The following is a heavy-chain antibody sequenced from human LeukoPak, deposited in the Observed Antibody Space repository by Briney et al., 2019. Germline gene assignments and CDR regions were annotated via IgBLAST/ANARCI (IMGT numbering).Heavy chain of an antibody. D-gene: IGHD3-10*01. Sequence: GGSLRLSXAASGFTFSSYAMSWVRQAPGKGLEWVSAISGSGGSTYYADSVKGRFTISRDNSKNTLYLQMNSLRAEDTAVYYCAKGMVRGVIIAKSHFDYWGQGTLVTVSS. J-gene: IGHJ4*02. CDR2: ISGSGGST. V-gene: IGHV3-23*01. CDR3: AKGMVRGVIIAKSHFDY. CDR1: GFTFSSYA.